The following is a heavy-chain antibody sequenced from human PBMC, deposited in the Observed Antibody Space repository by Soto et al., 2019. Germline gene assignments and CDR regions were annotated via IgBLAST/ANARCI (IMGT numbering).Heavy chain of an antibody. J-gene: IGHJ4*02. CDR1: GGSISSSNW. CDR3: ARELGYCSSTSCYAQGGFDY. Sequence: QVQLQESGPGLVKPSGTLSLTCAVSGGSISSSNWWSWVRQPPGKGLEWIGEIYHSGSTNYNPSLKSRVTISVDKSKNQFSLKLSSVTAADTAVYYCARELGYCSSTSCYAQGGFDYWGQGTLVTVSS. CDR2: IYHSGST. V-gene: IGHV4-4*02. D-gene: IGHD2-2*01.